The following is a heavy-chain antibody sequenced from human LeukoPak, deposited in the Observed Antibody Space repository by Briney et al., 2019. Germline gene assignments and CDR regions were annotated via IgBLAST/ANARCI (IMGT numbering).Heavy chain of an antibody. D-gene: IGHD2-21*02. CDR1: GYTLIDYY. J-gene: IGHJ4*02. Sequence: GASVKVSCKASGYTLIDYYIHWVRQAPEQGLEWMGRTNPISADTHYAQKLQGRVTMTRDTSISTAYMELSSLRSEDTAVYYCARGIVVVTAIPPHYFDYWGQGTLVTVSS. V-gene: IGHV1-2*06. CDR2: TNPISADT. CDR3: ARGIVVVTAIPPHYFDY.